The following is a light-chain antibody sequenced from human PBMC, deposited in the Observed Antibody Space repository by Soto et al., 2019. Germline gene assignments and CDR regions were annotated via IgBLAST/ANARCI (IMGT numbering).Light chain of an antibody. CDR3: SSSGGSNIAYV. CDR1: SSDVGGYDY. CDR2: EVT. Sequence: QSVLTQPPSASGSPGQSVTISCTGTSSDVGGYDYVSWYQQHPGKAPKLMIYEVTKRPSGVPDRFSGSKSGNTASLTVSGLQAEDEADYCCSSSGGSNIAYVFGTGTKVTVL. J-gene: IGLJ1*01. V-gene: IGLV2-8*01.